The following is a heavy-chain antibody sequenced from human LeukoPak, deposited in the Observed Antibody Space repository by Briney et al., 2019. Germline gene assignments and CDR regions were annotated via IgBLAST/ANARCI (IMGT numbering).Heavy chain of an antibody. Sequence: GGSLRLSCAASGFTISSNAMSWVRQAPGKGLEWVSFISSDGGTTLFADSVKGRFTISRDNSKNTLYLQMNSLRVEDTAMYYCANLGIPPASDYWGQGTLVTVSS. CDR1: GFTISSNA. V-gene: IGHV3-23*01. CDR2: ISSDGGTT. D-gene: IGHD2-2*01. CDR3: ANLGIPPASDY. J-gene: IGHJ4*02.